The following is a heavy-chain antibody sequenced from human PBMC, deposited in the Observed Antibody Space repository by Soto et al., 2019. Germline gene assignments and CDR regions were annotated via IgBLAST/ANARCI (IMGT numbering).Heavy chain of an antibody. CDR2: IDPGDSET. D-gene: IGHD4-4*01. CDR3: ARRIFASNRHFDY. CDR1: GYIFTNYW. V-gene: IGHV5-10-1*01. J-gene: IGHJ4*02. Sequence: PGESLKISCKTSGYIFTNYWINWVRHMPGKGLEWVGRIDPGDSETTYSPSLQGHVTISSDNSISTAFLQWNSLQTSDSAIYYCARRIFASNRHFDYWGPGTLVTV.